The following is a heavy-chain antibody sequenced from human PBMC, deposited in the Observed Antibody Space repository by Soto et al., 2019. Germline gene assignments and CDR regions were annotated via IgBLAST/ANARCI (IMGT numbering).Heavy chain of an antibody. J-gene: IGHJ4*02. CDR2: INAGNGNT. Sequence: QVQLVQSGAEVKKPGASVKVSCKASGYTFTSYAMHWVRQAPGQRLEWMGWINAGNGNTKYSQKFQGRVTIPRDTSASTAYMELSSLRSEDTAVYYCARDYIWGSYRMIDYWGQGTLVTVSS. D-gene: IGHD3-16*02. CDR1: GYTFTSYA. V-gene: IGHV1-3*01. CDR3: ARDYIWGSYRMIDY.